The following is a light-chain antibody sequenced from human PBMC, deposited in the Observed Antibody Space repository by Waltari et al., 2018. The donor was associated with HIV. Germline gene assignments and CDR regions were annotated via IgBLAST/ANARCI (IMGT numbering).Light chain of an antibody. CDR1: SSNIGVGYD. CDR2: GNS. CDR3: QSYDSNLSGL. Sequence: QSELTQPPSVSAAPGQRATISCTGSSSNIGVGYDVHWYQQVPGRDPKVAIYGNSNRPSGVPDRFSGSKSGSSASLVITGLQSEDEADYYCQSYDSNLSGLFGGGTKVTVL. V-gene: IGLV1-40*01. J-gene: IGLJ2*01.